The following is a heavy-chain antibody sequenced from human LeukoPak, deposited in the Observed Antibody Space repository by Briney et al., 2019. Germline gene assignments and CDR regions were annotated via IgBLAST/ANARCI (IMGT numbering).Heavy chain of an antibody. CDR1: GGSISSYY. CDR3: ARVGYASSAIYFQQ. J-gene: IGHJ1*01. D-gene: IGHD2-8*01. CDR2: TYSSGST. Sequence: SETLSLTCTVSGGSISSYYWSWIRQPAGKGLEWIGRTYSSGSTNYNPSLKSRVTMSVDTSKNQFSLKVTSVTAADTAVYYCARVGYASSAIYFQQWGQGTLVSVSS. V-gene: IGHV4-4*07.